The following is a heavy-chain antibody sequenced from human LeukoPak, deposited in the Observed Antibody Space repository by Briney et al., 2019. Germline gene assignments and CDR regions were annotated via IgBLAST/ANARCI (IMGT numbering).Heavy chain of an antibody. D-gene: IGHD6-19*01. CDR3: ARLSSSGWYASPHDAFDI. CDR2: IFASGST. Sequence: PSETLSLTCTVSGGSISSYSWSWIRQPAGKGLEWIGRIFASGSTKYNPSLKSRVTMSVETSKNQFSLKLSSVTAADTAVYYCARLSSSGWYASPHDAFDIWGQGTMVTVSS. CDR1: GGSISSYS. J-gene: IGHJ3*02. V-gene: IGHV4-4*07.